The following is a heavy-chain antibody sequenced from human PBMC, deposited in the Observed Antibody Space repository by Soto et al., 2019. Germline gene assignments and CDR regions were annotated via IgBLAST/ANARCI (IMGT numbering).Heavy chain of an antibody. J-gene: IGHJ5*02. CDR1: GFTFSSYG. CDR3: AKFTGYSSSQGWFDP. Sequence: QVQLVESGGGVVQPGRSLRLSCAASGFTFSSYGMHWVCQAPGKGLEWVAVISYDGSNKYYADSVKGRFTISRDNSKNTLYLQMNSLRAEDTAVYYCAKFTGYSSSQGWFDPWGQGTLVTVSS. D-gene: IGHD6-13*01. V-gene: IGHV3-30*18. CDR2: ISYDGSNK.